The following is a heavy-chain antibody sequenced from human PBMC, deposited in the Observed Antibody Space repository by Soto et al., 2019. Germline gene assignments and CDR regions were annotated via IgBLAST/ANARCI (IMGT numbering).Heavy chain of an antibody. CDR1: GFSLSTSGMC. CDR2: IDWDDDK. V-gene: IGHV2-70*01. D-gene: IGHD6-13*01. J-gene: IGHJ4*02. CDR3: ARPGIAAAGPFLDYFDY. Sequence: GPTLVNPTQTLTLTCTFSGFSLSTSGMCVSWIRQPPGKALEWLALIDWDDDKYYSTSLKTRLTISKDTTKNQVVLTMTNMDPVDTPTYYCARPGIAAAGPFLDYFDYWGQGTLVTVSS.